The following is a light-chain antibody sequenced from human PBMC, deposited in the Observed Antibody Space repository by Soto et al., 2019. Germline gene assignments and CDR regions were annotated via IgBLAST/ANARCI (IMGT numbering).Light chain of an antibody. CDR3: SSDTTTSALV. V-gene: IGLV2-14*01. Sequence: QSVLTQPASVSGSPGQSITISCTGTSSDVGGYDYVSWYQHHPGKVPKLIIYEVSKRPSGVSHRFSGSKSGNTASLTISGLQTEDEADYYCSSDTTTSALVFGGGTKLTVL. J-gene: IGLJ2*01. CDR1: SSDVGGYDY. CDR2: EVS.